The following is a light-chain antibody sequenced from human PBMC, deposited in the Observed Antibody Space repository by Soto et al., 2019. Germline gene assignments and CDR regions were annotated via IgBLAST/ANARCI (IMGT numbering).Light chain of an antibody. Sequence: DIQMTQSPSTLSASVGDRVTITCRASQSISSWLSWYQQKPGKAPKLLIYKASSLESGVPSRFSGSGSGTAFTLTNSTLQPHDFSPYYSQKNNSYPWTFGQGTKVEIK. J-gene: IGKJ1*01. CDR3: QKNNSYPWT. CDR1: QSISSW. V-gene: IGKV1-5*03. CDR2: KAS.